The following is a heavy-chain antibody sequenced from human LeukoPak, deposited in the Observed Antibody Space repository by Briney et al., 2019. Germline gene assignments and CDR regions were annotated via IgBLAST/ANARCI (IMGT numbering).Heavy chain of an antibody. CDR3: AREEASEWDMDAFDI. Sequence: PGGSLRLSCAASGFTVSSTYMSWVRQAPGKGLEWVSVIYSGGSTYYADSVRGRFTISRDNSKNTLYLQMNSLRAEDAAVYYCAREEASEWDMDAFDIWGQGTMVTVSS. J-gene: IGHJ3*02. V-gene: IGHV3-66*01. CDR1: GFTVSSTY. CDR2: IYSGGST. D-gene: IGHD1-26*01.